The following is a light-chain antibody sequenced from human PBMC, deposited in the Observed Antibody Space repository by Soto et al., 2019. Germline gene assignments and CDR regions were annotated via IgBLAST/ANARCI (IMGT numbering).Light chain of an antibody. CDR1: QSLNNNY. CDR3: QQYGTSQGT. Sequence: EIVLTQSPATLSLSPGKRATLSCRASQSLNNNYLAWYQQKLGQAPRLLLYGASTRATGIPDRFSGSGSGTDFTLTISTLEAEDFAVYYCQQYGTSQGTFGQGTRLEIK. CDR2: GAS. J-gene: IGKJ5*01. V-gene: IGKV3-20*01.